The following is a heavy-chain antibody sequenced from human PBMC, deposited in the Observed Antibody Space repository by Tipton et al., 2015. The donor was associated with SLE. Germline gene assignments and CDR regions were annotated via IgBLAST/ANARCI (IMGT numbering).Heavy chain of an antibody. D-gene: IGHD6-6*01. CDR1: GGSISSHY. Sequence: TLSLTCTVSGGSISSHYWSWIRQPPGKGLEWIGYIYYSGSTYYNPSLKSRVTISVDKSKNQFSLKLSSVTAADTAVYYCARGRSSSSFDYWGQGTLVTVSS. J-gene: IGHJ4*02. CDR2: IYYSGST. CDR3: ARGRSSSSFDY. V-gene: IGHV4-59*11.